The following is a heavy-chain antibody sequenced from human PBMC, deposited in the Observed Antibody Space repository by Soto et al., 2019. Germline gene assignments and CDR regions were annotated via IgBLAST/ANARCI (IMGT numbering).Heavy chain of an antibody. CDR2: IIPIFGTA. J-gene: IGHJ6*02. V-gene: IGHV1-69*13. CDR3: ARLSASRGSGSYFNYYYYGMDV. Sequence: SVKVSCKASGGTFSSYAISWVRQSPGQGLEWMGGIIPIFGTANYAQKFQGRVTITADESTSTAYMELSSLRSEDTAVYYCARLSASRGSGSYFNYYYYGMDVWGQGTTVTVSS. CDR1: GGTFSSYA. D-gene: IGHD3-10*01.